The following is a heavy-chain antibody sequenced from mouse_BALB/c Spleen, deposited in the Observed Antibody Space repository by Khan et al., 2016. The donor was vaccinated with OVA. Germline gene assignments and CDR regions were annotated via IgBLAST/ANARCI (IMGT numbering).Heavy chain of an antibody. CDR2: ISYSGST. CDR3: ARYGSRYNYAMDY. V-gene: IGHV3-2*02. D-gene: IGHD2-2*01. J-gene: IGHJ4*01. Sequence: EVQLQESGPGLVKPSQSLSLTCTVTGYSITSDYAWNWIRQFPGNKLEWMGYISYSGSTSYNPSLKSRISIPRDTSKNQFFLQLNSVTTEDTATYYCARYGSRYNYAMDYWGQGTAVTVSS. CDR1: GYSITSDYA.